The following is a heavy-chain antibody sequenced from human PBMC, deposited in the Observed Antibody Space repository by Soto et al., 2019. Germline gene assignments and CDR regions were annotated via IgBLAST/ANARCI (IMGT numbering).Heavy chain of an antibody. CDR1: GYTFTSYA. Sequence: GASVKVSCKASGYTFTSYAMHWVRQAPGQRLEWMGWINAGNGNTKYSQKFQGRVTITRDTSASTAYMELSSLRSEDTAVYYCARGHRMITFGGVIVPKYFGYWGQGTLVTVSS. CDR3: ARGHRMITFGGVIVPKYFGY. J-gene: IGHJ4*02. V-gene: IGHV1-3*01. CDR2: INAGNGNT. D-gene: IGHD3-16*02.